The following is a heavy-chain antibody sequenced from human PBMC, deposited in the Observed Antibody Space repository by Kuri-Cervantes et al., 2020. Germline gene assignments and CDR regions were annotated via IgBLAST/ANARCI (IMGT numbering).Heavy chain of an antibody. J-gene: IGHJ6*02. CDR3: ARVWSRKTPIAAAGTTIYYYGMDV. CDR1: GFTFSSYS. D-gene: IGHD6-13*01. V-gene: IGHV3-21*04. Sequence: GGSLRLSCAASGFTFSSYSMNWVRQAPGKGLEWVSSISSSSSYIYYADSVKGRFTISRDNAKNSLYLQMNSLRAEDTAVYYCARVWSRKTPIAAAGTTIYYYGMDVWGQGTTVTVSS. CDR2: ISSSSSYI.